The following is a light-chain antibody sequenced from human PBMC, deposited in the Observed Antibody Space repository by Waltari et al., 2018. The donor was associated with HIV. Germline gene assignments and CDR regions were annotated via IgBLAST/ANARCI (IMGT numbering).Light chain of an antibody. Sequence: QSALTQPPSASGSPGQSVTISCTGTSSDVGGYNYVSWYQNHPGKAPKLMIYEVTKRPSGVPDRFSGSKSGNTASLTVSGLQSDDEADYYCSSYTGSDTLLGVFGTGTKVTVL. CDR1: SSDVGGYNY. V-gene: IGLV2-8*01. CDR2: EVT. J-gene: IGLJ1*01. CDR3: SSYTGSDTLLGV.